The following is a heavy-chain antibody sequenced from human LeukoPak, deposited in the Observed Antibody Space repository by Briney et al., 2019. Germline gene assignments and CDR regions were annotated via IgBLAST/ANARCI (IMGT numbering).Heavy chain of an antibody. CDR2: ISAYNGNT. CDR3: ARVRRITMVRGVISGMDV. D-gene: IGHD3-10*01. Sequence: ASVKVSCKASGYTFTSYGISWVRQAPGQGLEWMGWISAYNGNTNYAQKLQGRVTMTTDTSTSTAYMELRSLRSDDTAVYYCARVRRITMVRGVISGMDVWGKGTTVTVSS. J-gene: IGHJ6*04. V-gene: IGHV1-18*04. CDR1: GYTFTSYG.